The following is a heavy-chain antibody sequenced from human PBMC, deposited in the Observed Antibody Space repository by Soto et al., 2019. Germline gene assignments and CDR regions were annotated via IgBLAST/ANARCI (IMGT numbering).Heavy chain of an antibody. J-gene: IGHJ4*02. CDR1: GFTFSNYA. V-gene: IGHV3-23*01. D-gene: IGHD2-2*01. CDR2: ISGTGGST. CDR3: AKATSSNSWLNDF. Sequence: GGSLRLSCAASGFTFSNYAMSWVRQAPGKGLEWVSAISGTGGSTYYTDSVKGRFTISRDNSENTLYLQLDSLRAEDTAVYYCAKATSSNSWLNDFWGQGTLVTVSS.